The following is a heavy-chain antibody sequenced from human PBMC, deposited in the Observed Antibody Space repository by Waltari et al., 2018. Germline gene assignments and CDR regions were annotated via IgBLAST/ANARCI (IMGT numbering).Heavy chain of an antibody. CDR1: GNTITGYD. CDR2: INPNSGGT. Sequence: QVQLVQNGAEVKTPGASVRVSCQASGNTITGYDMHWVRQAPGQGLEWMGRINPNSGGTNYAQKFQGRVTMTRDTSISTAYMELSRLRSDDTAVYYCARTDQGNGYWGQGTLVTVSS. J-gene: IGHJ4*02. D-gene: IGHD2-8*01. CDR3: ARTDQGNGY. V-gene: IGHV1-2*06.